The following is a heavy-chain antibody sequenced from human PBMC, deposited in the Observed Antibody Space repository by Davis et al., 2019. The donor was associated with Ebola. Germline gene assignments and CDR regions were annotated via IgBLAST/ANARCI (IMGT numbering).Heavy chain of an antibody. CDR1: GLTFSNYG. CDR3: ARGEGYCLGDNCIRWFDP. Sequence: PGGSLRLSCAASGLTFSNYGWHWVRQAPGKGLEWVAFIKYDGSTDYYADSVKGRFTMSRDTSKNTVFLQMNSLRADDTAVYYCARGEGYCLGDNCIRWFDPWGQGTRVTVSS. D-gene: IGHD2-15*01. J-gene: IGHJ5*02. CDR2: IKYDGSTD. V-gene: IGHV3-30*02.